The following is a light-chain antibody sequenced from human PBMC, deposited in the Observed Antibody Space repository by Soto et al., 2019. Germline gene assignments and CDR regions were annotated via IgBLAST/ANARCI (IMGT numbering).Light chain of an antibody. Sequence: DIRMTQSPSTLSGSVGDRVTITCRASQTISSWLAWYQRKPGKAPKLLIYKASTLQRGVSARFIGSGSGTEFTLTISSLQPDDETTYYRQQYTCRWTFGPGTKVDNK. CDR3: QQYTCRWT. V-gene: IGKV1-5*03. J-gene: IGKJ1*01. CDR2: KAS. CDR1: QTISSW.